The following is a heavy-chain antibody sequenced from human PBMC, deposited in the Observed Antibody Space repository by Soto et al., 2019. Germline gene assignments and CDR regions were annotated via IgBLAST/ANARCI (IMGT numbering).Heavy chain of an antibody. D-gene: IGHD2-15*01. Sequence: GESLKISCKASGFSFTAYWIAWVRQMPGKGLEWMGIIYPADSDTRYSPSFQGQVTFSADKSITTVYLQWSSLKASDTAMYYCARHGFCSGGRCYSSYYYGMDVWGQGTTVTVSS. CDR3: ARHGFCSGGRCYSSYYYGMDV. V-gene: IGHV5-51*01. CDR2: IYPADSDT. CDR1: GFSFTAYW. J-gene: IGHJ6*02.